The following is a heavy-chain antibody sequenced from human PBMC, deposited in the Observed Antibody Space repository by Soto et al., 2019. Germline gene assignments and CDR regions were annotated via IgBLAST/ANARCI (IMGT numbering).Heavy chain of an antibody. Sequence: QVQLQESGPGLVKPSQTLSLTCTVSGGSISSGGYYWSWIRQHPGKGLEWIGYIYYSGSTYFNPSLKSRLPISVDTSKNQFSLQLSYVTAADTAVYYCARAGHSSSSEGANWFDPWGQGTLVTVSS. CDR3: ARAGHSSSSEGANWFDP. D-gene: IGHD6-6*01. V-gene: IGHV4-31*03. CDR1: GGSISSGGYY. CDR2: IYYSGST. J-gene: IGHJ5*02.